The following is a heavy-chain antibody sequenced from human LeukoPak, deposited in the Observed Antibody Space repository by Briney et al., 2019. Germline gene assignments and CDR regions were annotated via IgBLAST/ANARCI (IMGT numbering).Heavy chain of an antibody. V-gene: IGHV4-59*08. Sequence: SETLSLTCTVSGGSISSYYWSWIRQPPGKGLEWIGYIYYSGSTNYNPSLKSRVTMSIDTSKNQFSLKLSSVTAADTAMYYCARTIYYYGLGSPRAFDIWGQGTMVTVSS. CDR1: GGSISSYY. CDR3: ARTIYYYGLGSPRAFDI. D-gene: IGHD3-10*01. CDR2: IYYSGST. J-gene: IGHJ3*02.